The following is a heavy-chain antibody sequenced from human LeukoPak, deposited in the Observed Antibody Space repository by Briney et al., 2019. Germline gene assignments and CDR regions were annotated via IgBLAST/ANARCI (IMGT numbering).Heavy chain of an antibody. CDR2: IRYDGSNK. CDR1: GFTFSSYG. V-gene: IGHV3-30*02. CDR3: APARNWNRNWFDP. Sequence: GGSLRLSCAASGFTFSSYGMHWVRQAPGKGLEWVAFIRYDGSNKYYADSVKGRFTISRDNSKNTLYLQMNSLRAEDTAVYYCAPARNWNRNWFDPWGQGTLVTVSS. J-gene: IGHJ5*02. D-gene: IGHD1-20*01.